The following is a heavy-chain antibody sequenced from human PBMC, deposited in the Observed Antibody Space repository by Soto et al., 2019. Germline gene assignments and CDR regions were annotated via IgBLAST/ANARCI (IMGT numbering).Heavy chain of an antibody. CDR2: IDSSGDRG. V-gene: IGHV3-23*01. Sequence: EAQLLESGGGLVQPGESLTLSCAASGFTFRNYPMGWVRQAPGKGLEWVAHIDSSGDRGFYADSAKGRFTISRDNSKNTLYLEMKRLRAEDTAIYYCAQEECRGGSYHYWGQGTLVTVSS. CDR3: AQEECRGGSYHY. J-gene: IGHJ4*02. CDR1: GFTFRNYP. D-gene: IGHD1-26*01.